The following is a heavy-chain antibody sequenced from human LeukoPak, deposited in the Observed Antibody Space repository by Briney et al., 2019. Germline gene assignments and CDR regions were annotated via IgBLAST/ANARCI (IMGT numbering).Heavy chain of an antibody. J-gene: IGHJ4*02. CDR1: GFTLRNYA. Sequence: GGSLRLSCAASGFTLRNYAMSWVRQAPGKGLEWVSYISSSSSTIYYADSVKGRFTISRDNAKNSLYLQRNSLRAEDTAVYYCARGIVVVPAAIGYWGQGTLVSVSS. V-gene: IGHV3-48*04. CDR2: ISSSSSTI. CDR3: ARGIVVVPAAIGY. D-gene: IGHD2-2*01.